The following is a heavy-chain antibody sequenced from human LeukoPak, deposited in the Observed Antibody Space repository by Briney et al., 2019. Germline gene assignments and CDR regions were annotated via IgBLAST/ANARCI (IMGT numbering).Heavy chain of an antibody. Sequence: SETLSLTCTVSGGSVSSGSYFWSWIRQPPGKGLEWIGFIYYNGNTNSSPSLKSRVTISVDTSKSQFSLKLTSGTAADTAVYYCARGYRSSWYQVDYWGQGTLVTVSS. J-gene: IGHJ4*02. D-gene: IGHD6-13*01. V-gene: IGHV4-61*01. CDR3: ARGYRSSWYQVDY. CDR1: GGSVSSGSYF. CDR2: IYYNGNT.